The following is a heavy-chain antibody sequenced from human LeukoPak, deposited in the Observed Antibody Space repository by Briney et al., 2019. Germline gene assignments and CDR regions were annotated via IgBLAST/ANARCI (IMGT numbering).Heavy chain of an antibody. CDR1: GGSISSGGYS. Sequence: SQTLSLTCAVSGGSISSGGYSWSWIRQPPGKGLEWIGYIYHSGSTYYNPSLKSRVTISVDKSKNQFSLNLSSVTAADTAVYYCARVGVGSYNFDYWGQGTLVTVSS. D-gene: IGHD3-3*01. J-gene: IGHJ4*02. CDR3: ARVGVGSYNFDY. CDR2: IYHSGST. V-gene: IGHV4-30-2*01.